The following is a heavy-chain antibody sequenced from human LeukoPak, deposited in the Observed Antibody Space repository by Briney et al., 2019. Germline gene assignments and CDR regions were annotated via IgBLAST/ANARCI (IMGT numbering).Heavy chain of an antibody. V-gene: IGHV4-39*07. CDR2: VFYSGST. CDR1: GGSVSSSSYH. D-gene: IGHD3-10*01. J-gene: IGHJ4*02. Sequence: SETLSLTCTVSGGSVSSSSYHWGWIRQPPGKGLEWIGSVFYSGSTYYNPSLKSRVTISIDTSKSQFSLKLSSVTAADTAVYYCARGPYYFGSGTDYNRFNVVYWGQGILVTVSS. CDR3: ARGPYYFGSGTDYNRFNVVY.